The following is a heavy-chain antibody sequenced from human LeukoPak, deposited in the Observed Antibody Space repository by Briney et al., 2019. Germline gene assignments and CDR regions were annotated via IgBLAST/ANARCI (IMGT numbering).Heavy chain of an antibody. CDR1: GFTFSSYV. D-gene: IGHD1-26*01. CDR3: ARDISGSFSLDY. CDR2: ISANGGSR. V-gene: IGHV3-23*01. Sequence: PGGSLRLSCAASGFTFSSYVMSWVRQAPGKGLEWVSTISANGGSRYYADSVKGRFTISRDNSKNTLYLQMNSLRVEDTAVYYCARDISGSFSLDYWGQGTLVTVSS. J-gene: IGHJ4*02.